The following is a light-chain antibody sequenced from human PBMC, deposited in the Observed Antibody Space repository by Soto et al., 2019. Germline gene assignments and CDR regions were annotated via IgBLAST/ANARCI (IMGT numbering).Light chain of an antibody. Sequence: IVLTQSPGTLSLSPGETATLSCRASQIIKTFYFGWYQQKPGQSPRLLIYGVYSRATGTPDRFSGSGSGTDFTLTISRLEPEDSAVYYCQQRSNWPPTFGGGTKVEIK. CDR1: QIIKTFY. CDR3: QQRSNWPPT. V-gene: IGKV3D-20*02. J-gene: IGKJ4*01. CDR2: GVY.